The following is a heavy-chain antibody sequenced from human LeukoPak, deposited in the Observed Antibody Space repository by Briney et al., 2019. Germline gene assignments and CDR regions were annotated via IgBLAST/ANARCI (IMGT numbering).Heavy chain of an antibody. Sequence: SETLSLTCAVYGGSFSGYYWSWIRQPPGKGLEWIGEINHSGSTIYNPSLKSRVTISVDTSKNQFSLKLSSVTAADTAVYYCARRNAAGKTIFGVALGYFDYWGQGTLVTVSS. CDR2: INHSGST. CDR1: GGSFSGYY. CDR3: ARRNAAGKTIFGVALGYFDY. V-gene: IGHV4-34*01. J-gene: IGHJ4*02. D-gene: IGHD3-3*01.